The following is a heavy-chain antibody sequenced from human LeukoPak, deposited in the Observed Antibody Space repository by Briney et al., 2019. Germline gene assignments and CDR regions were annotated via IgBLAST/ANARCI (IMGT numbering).Heavy chain of an antibody. CDR2: INPNSGGT. Sequence: ASVKVSCKASGYTFTGYYMHWVRQAPGQGLEWMGWINPNSGGTNYAQKFQGRVTMTRDTSIRTAYMELSRLRSDDTAVYYCARDLPTRYYYDSSGYAPIDYWGQGTLVTVSS. D-gene: IGHD3-22*01. J-gene: IGHJ4*02. V-gene: IGHV1-2*02. CDR1: GYTFTGYY. CDR3: ARDLPTRYYYDSSGYAPIDY.